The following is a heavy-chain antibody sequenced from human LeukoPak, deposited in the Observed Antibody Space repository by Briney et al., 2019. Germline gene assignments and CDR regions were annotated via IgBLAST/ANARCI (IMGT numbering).Heavy chain of an antibody. V-gene: IGHV1-18*01. D-gene: IGHD1-1*01. J-gene: IGHJ4*02. CDR1: GFTFTSYG. CDR3: VRKGRQLAPDS. Sequence: ASVKVSCKASGFTFTSYGFTWVRQAPGQGLEWMGWISANNGDRHYAQSVQDRVTLTTDTSTSTAYMDLRRLRSDDTAVYYCVRKGRQLAPDSWGQGTLVTVSS. CDR2: ISANNGDR.